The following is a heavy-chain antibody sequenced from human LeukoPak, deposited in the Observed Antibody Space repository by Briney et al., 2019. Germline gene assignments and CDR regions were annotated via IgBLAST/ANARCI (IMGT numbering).Heavy chain of an antibody. Sequence: GGSLRLSCAAPGFTFSSYAMSWVRQAPGKGLEWVSAISGSVGSTYYADSVKGRFTISRDNSKNTLYLQMNSLRADDTAVYYCAKSNAAQRGYTYGYADFDYWGQGTLVTVSS. CDR3: AKSNAAQRGYTYGYADFDY. D-gene: IGHD5-18*01. V-gene: IGHV3-23*01. CDR2: ISGSVGST. CDR1: GFTFSSYA. J-gene: IGHJ4*02.